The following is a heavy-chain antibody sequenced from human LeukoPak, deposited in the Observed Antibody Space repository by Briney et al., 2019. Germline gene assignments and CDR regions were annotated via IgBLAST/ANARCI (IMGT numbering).Heavy chain of an antibody. D-gene: IGHD1-26*01. V-gene: IGHV4-4*07. CDR2: IYTSGST. CDR1: GGSISSYY. CDR3: AREPGWGHNYYYMDV. J-gene: IGHJ6*03. Sequence: PSETLSLTCTVSGGSISSYYWSWIRQPAGKGLEWIGRIYTSGSTNYNPSLKSRVTMSVDMSKNQFSLKLSSVTAADTAVYYCAREPGWGHNYYYMDVWGKGTTVAVSS.